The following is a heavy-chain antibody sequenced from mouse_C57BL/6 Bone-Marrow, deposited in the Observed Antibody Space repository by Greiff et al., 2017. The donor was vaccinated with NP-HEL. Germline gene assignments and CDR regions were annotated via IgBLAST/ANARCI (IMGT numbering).Heavy chain of an antibody. CDR2: IDPENGDT. Sequence: EVKLVEPGAELVRPGASVKLSCTVSGFNIKDDYMHWVKQRPEQGLEWIGWIDPENGDTEYASKFQGKAPITADTSSTTAYLQLSSLTSEDTAVYDCTTCGSSTCARDYGDQGTSVTVTA. CDR1: GFNIKDDY. J-gene: IGHJ4*01. V-gene: IGHV14-4*01. D-gene: IGHD1-1*01. CDR3: TTCGSSTCARDY.